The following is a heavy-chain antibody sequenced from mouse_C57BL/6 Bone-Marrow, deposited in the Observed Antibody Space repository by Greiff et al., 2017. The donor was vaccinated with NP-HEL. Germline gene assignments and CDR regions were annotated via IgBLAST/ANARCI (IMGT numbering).Heavy chain of an antibody. CDR3: ARTPYYGSSP. CDR2: IDPSDSYT. V-gene: IGHV1-50*01. CDR1: GYTFTSYW. Sequence: QVQLQQPGAELVKPGASVKLSCKASGYTFTSYWMQWVKQRPGQGLEWIGEIDPSDSYTNYNQKFKGKATLTVDTSSSTAYMQLSSLTSEDSAVYYCARTPYYGSSPWGQGTTLTVSS. D-gene: IGHD1-1*01. J-gene: IGHJ2*01.